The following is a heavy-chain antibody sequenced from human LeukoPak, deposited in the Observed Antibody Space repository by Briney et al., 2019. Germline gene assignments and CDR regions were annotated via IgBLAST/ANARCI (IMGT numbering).Heavy chain of an antibody. CDR3: AKDVSGTVGGTGRYYDMYV. Sequence: GESLRLSCAASGFTFSSYAMSWVRQAPGKGLEWVSAISGSGGSTYYADSVKGRFTISRDNSKNTLYLQMNSLRAEDTAVYYCAKDVSGTVGGTGRYYDMYVWGRGTTATVSS. CDR2: ISGSGGST. CDR1: GFTFSSYA. J-gene: IGHJ6*02. D-gene: IGHD6-19*01. V-gene: IGHV3-23*01.